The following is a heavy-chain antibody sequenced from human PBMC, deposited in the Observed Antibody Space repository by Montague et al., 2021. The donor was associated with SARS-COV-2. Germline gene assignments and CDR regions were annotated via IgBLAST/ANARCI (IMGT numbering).Heavy chain of an antibody. V-gene: IGHV4-39*01. J-gene: IGHJ4*02. D-gene: IGHD6-19*01. CDR2: IYYSGXT. CDR3: ARSWGQWLLWGYYFDY. Sequence: SETLSLTCTVSGGSISSSSYYWGWLRQPPGKGLEWIVSIYYSGXTXHXXXXKXRVTISVDTSKNQFSLKLSSVTAADTPVYYCARSWGQWLLWGYYFDYWGQGTLVTVSS. CDR1: GGSISSSSYY.